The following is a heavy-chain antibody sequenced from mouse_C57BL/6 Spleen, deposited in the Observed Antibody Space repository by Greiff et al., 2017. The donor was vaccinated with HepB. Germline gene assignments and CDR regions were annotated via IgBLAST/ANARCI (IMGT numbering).Heavy chain of an antibody. D-gene: IGHD1-1*01. Sequence: EVKLMESGPGLVKPSQSLSLTCSVTGYSITSGYYWNWIRQFPGNKLEWMGYISYDGSNNYNPSLKNRISITRDTSKNQFFLKLNSVTTEDTATYYCARDDYGSSSGFAYWGQGTLVTVSA. V-gene: IGHV3-6*01. CDR2: ISYDGSN. CDR1: GYSITSGYY. J-gene: IGHJ3*01. CDR3: ARDDYGSSSGFAY.